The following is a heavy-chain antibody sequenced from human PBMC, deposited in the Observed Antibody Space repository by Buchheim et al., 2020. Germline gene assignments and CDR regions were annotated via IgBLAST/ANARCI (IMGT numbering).Heavy chain of an antibody. J-gene: IGHJ3*02. Sequence: EVQLVESGGGLVQPGGSLRLSCAASGFTFSSYEMNWVRQAPGKGLEWVSYISSSGSTIYYADSVKGRFTISRDNAKNSLYLQMNSLRAEDSAVYYCAREFKSGSYGIFSAFDIWGQGT. CDR1: GFTFSSYE. CDR2: ISSSGSTI. V-gene: IGHV3-48*03. CDR3: AREFKSGSYGIFSAFDI. D-gene: IGHD1-26*01.